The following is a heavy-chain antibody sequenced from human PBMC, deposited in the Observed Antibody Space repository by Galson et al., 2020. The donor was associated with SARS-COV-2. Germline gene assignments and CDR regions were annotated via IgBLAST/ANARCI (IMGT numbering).Heavy chain of an antibody. Sequence: ASVTVSCKESGYTFTSYYMHWVRQAPGPGLEWMGIINPSGCSTSYAQKFQGRVTMTRDTSASTVYMERSSLRSEDTAVYYCARDLRAVGMVYYDYMDVWGKGTTVTIPS. D-gene: IGHD2-8*01. J-gene: IGHJ6*03. V-gene: IGHV1-46*03. CDR1: GYTFTSYY. CDR3: ARDLRAVGMVYYDYMDV. CDR2: INPSGCST.